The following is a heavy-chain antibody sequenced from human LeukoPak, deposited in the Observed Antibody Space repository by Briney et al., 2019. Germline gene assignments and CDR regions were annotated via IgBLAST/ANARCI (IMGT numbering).Heavy chain of an antibody. D-gene: IGHD3-3*02. V-gene: IGHV1-69*06. J-gene: IGHJ6*03. CDR2: IIPIFGTA. CDR1: GGTFSSYA. Sequence: SVKVSCKASGGTFSSYAISWVRQAPGQGLEWMGGIIPIFGTANYAQKFQGRVTITADKSTSTAYMELSSLRSEDTAVYYCARAYPPFSYYYYMDVWGKGTTVTVSS. CDR3: ARAYPPFSYYYYMDV.